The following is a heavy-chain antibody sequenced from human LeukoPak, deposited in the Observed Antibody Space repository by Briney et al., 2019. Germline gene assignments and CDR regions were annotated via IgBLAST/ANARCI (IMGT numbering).Heavy chain of an antibody. Sequence: ASGKVSCKASGYTFTSYGISWVRQAPGQGLEWMGWISAYNGNTNYAQKLQGRVTMTTDTSTSTAYMELSSLRSEDTAVYYCASARGMIVVGALGYWGQGTLVTVSS. CDR2: ISAYNGNT. CDR3: ASARGMIVVGALGY. V-gene: IGHV1-18*01. CDR1: GYTFTSYG. J-gene: IGHJ4*02. D-gene: IGHD3-22*01.